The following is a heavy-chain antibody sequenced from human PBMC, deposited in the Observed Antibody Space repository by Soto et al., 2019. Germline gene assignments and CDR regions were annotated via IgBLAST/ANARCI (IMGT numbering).Heavy chain of an antibody. CDR1: GFTFSSYG. Sequence: QVQLVESGGGVVQPGRSQRLSCAASGFTFSSYGMHWVRQAPGKGLEWVAVISDDGSNKYYADSVKGRFTISRDNSKNTLYLQMNSLRAEDTAVYYCAKGGPMVRGPRGYFDYWGQGTLVTVSS. J-gene: IGHJ4*02. CDR3: AKGGPMVRGPRGYFDY. D-gene: IGHD3-10*01. V-gene: IGHV3-30*18. CDR2: ISDDGSNK.